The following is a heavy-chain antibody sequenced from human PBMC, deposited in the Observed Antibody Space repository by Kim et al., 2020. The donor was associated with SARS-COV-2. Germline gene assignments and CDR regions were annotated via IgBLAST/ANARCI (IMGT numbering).Heavy chain of an antibody. J-gene: IGHJ4*02. CDR3: ARGLYGDYFPISLDY. D-gene: IGHD4-17*01. CDR2: IYYSGST. CDR1: GGSISSGGYY. V-gene: IGHV4-31*03. Sequence: SETLSLTCTVSGGSISSGGYYWSWIRQHPGKGLEWIGYIYYSGSTYYNPSHKSRVTISVDTSKNQFSLKLSSVTAADTAVYYCARGLYGDYFPISLDYWGQGTLVTVSS.